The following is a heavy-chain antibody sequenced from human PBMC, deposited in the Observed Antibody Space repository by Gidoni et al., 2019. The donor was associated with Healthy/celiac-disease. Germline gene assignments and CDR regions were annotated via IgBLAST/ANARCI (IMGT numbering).Heavy chain of an antibody. J-gene: IGHJ6*02. D-gene: IGHD6-13*01. Sequence: IGEIYHSGSTNYNPSLKSRVTISVDKSKNQFSLKLSSVTAADTAVYYCARDQDSSSWYGHYYYYGMDVWGQGTTVTVSS. V-gene: IGHV4-4*02. CDR2: IYHSGST. CDR3: ARDQDSSSWYGHYYYYGMDV.